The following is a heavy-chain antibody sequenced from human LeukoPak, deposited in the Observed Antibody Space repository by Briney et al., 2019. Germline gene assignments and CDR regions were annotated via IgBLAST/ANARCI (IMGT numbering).Heavy chain of an antibody. V-gene: IGHV4-4*07. D-gene: IGHD6-13*01. CDR3: ARDGPGYSFDI. CDR2: IYTSGNI. Sequence: SETLSLTCIVSGGSISTYYWSWIRQPAGKGPEWNGRIYTSGNINYNPSLKSRVTMSVGTSKNQFSLKLTSVTAADTAVYYCARDGPGYSFDIWGQRTMVTVSS. J-gene: IGHJ3*02. CDR1: GGSISTYY.